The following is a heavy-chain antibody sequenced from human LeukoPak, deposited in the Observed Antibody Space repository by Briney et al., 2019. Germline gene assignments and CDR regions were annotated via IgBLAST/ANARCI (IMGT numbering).Heavy chain of an antibody. CDR2: INPNSGGT. CDR1: GYTFTGYY. J-gene: IGHJ4*02. CDR3: ARESAGPNCSSTSCYLRRVN. D-gene: IGHD2-2*01. Sequence: ASVKVSCKASGYTFTGYYMHWVRQAPGQGLEWMGWINPNSGGTNYAQKFQGRVTMTRDTSISTAYMELSRLRSDDTAVYYCARESAGPNCSSTSCYLRRVNWGQGTLVTVSS. V-gene: IGHV1-2*02.